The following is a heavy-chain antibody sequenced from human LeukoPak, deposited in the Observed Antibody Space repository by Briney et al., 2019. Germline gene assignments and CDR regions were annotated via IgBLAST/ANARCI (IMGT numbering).Heavy chain of an antibody. J-gene: IGHJ4*02. Sequence: SETLSLTCAVYGGSFSGYYWSWIRQPPGKGLEWIGEINHSGSTNYNPSLKSRVTISVDTSKNQFSLKLSPVTAADTAVYYCARHPGGYCSSTSCYLYRTSTKNYFDYWGQGTLVTVSS. CDR3: ARHPGGYCSSTSCYLYRTSTKNYFDY. D-gene: IGHD2-2*01. CDR1: GGSFSGYY. V-gene: IGHV4-34*01. CDR2: INHSGST.